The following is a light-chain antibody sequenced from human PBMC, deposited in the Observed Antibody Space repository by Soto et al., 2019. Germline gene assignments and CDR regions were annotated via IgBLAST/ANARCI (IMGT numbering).Light chain of an antibody. J-gene: IGKJ1*01. Sequence: DIQMTQSPSSLSASVGDKVTITCRSSQNISTFLNWYQQKQGRAPNLLLYAVSSLQSEVPSRCSGSGFGTDFTLTISSLQPADFATYFCQQSYNLPPTFGQGTKVEFK. CDR1: QNISTF. CDR3: QQSYNLPPT. CDR2: AVS. V-gene: IGKV1-39*01.